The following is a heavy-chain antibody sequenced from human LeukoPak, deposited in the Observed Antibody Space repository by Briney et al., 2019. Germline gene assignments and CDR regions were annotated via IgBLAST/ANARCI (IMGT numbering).Heavy chain of an antibody. CDR3: AKAVAAAGRFGFDP. D-gene: IGHD6-13*01. Sequence: RPSETLSLTCTVSGGSISTYYWSWIRQPPGKGLEWIGYIYNSGSTNYNPSRQSRVTISVDTSKNQFSLRLTSVTAADTAVYYCAKAVAAAGRFGFDPWGQGTLVTVSS. V-gene: IGHV4-59*01. CDR2: IYNSGST. CDR1: GGSISTYY. J-gene: IGHJ5*02.